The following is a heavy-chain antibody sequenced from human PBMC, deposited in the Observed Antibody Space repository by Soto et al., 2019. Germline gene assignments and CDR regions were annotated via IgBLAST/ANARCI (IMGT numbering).Heavy chain of an antibody. CDR3: ARDFGPTIAARVPFDY. CDR2: IWYGGSDK. CDR1: GFTFSGFG. D-gene: IGHD6-6*01. J-gene: IGHJ4*02. V-gene: IGHV3-33*01. Sequence: RRLSCAASGFTFSGFGMHWVRQAPGKGLEWVAIIWYGGSDKYHADSVKGRFTISRDNAKNMLYLQMNSLRAEDTAVYYCARDFGPTIAARVPFDYWGQGILVTVSS.